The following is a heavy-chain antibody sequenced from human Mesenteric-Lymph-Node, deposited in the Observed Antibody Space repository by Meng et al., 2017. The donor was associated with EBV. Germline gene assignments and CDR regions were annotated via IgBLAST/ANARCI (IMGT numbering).Heavy chain of an antibody. CDR1: GFTVSDNY. J-gene: IGHJ4*02. D-gene: IGHD1-26*01. Sequence: VQLVAXXXXXIQXGXSLRLSCAASGFTVSDNYMSWVRQAPGKGVEWVSVIFSGGTTNYADSVKGRFTISRDNSKNTLYLQMNSLRAEDTAVYYCVSRIGFGYWGQGTLVTVSS. V-gene: IGHV3-53*01. CDR2: IFSGGTT. CDR3: VSRIGFGY.